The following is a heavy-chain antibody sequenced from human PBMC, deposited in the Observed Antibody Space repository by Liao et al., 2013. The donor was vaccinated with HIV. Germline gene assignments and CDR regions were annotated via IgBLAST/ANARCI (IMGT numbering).Heavy chain of an antibody. V-gene: IGHV4-59*01. D-gene: IGHD5-24*01. Sequence: QVQLQESGPGLVKPSETLSLTCTVSGGSISSYYWNWIWQPPGKGLEWIGYVFYTGSTNYNPSLKSRVTISVDTSKNQFSLKLSSVTAADTAVYYCARSGDGYNLWSYFDYWAEGTVRSPSP. CDR2: VFYTGST. J-gene: IGHJ4*02. CDR1: GGSISSYY. CDR3: ARSGDGYNLWSYFDY.